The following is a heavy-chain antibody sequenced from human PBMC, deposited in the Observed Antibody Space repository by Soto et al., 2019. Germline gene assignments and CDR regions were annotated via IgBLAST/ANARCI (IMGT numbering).Heavy chain of an antibody. CDR1: GFSLSTSGVG. D-gene: IGHD1-26*01. CDR2: IYWDGDK. V-gene: IGHV2-5*02. J-gene: IGHJ4*02. CDR3: AHSLSSGSRVVGPYDC. Sequence: QITLKESGPTLVKPTQTLTLTCTFSGFSLSTSGVGVGWIRQPPGKALEWLALIYWDGDKRYSPSLKSRLTIHEDSSKNQVALTMTNRDPVDTATCYCAHSLSSGSRVVGPYDCWGQGTLVRVSS.